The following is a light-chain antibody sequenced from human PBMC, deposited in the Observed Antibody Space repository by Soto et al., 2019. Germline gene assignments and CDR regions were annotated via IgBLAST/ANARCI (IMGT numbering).Light chain of an antibody. J-gene: IGKJ4*01. V-gene: IGKV1-27*01. CDR2: AAS. CDR3: PKYDSAPLT. CDR1: QGIDSN. Sequence: DIHMTHSPSALCPSVGDRFTITCRASQGIDSNLAWYQQKAGKAPKLLIYAASTLQSGVPFRFSGSGSGTEFTLIISSLQPDDVATYFCPKYDSAPLTFGGGTKVDI.